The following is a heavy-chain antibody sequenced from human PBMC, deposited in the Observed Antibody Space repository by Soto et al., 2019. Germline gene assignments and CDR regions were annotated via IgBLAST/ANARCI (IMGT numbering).Heavy chain of an antibody. CDR2: MKKDGSEK. CDR1: GFSFGDYW. D-gene: IGHD3-3*01. Sequence: GGSLRLSCAASGFSFGDYWMSWVRQAPGKGLEWVAHMKKDGSEKYYVDPVKGRFTVSRDNTKSSLYLQMSSLSAEDTAVYYCAKLGSGYYTGLYFDYWGQGTLVTVPS. J-gene: IGHJ4*02. V-gene: IGHV3-7*03. CDR3: AKLGSGYYTGLYFDY.